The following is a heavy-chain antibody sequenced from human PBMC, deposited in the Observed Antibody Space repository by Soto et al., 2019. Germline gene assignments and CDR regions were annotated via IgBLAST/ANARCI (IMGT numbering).Heavy chain of an antibody. CDR1: GGSFSDYY. J-gene: IGHJ6*03. D-gene: IGHD2-2*01. Sequence: QVQLQQWGAGLLKPSETLSLTCAVYGGSFSDYYWSWIRQPPGKGLEWIGEIYHSGSTNYSPSLTSRVTISVATSKNQFSLKLSCVTGADTAVYYCARLIRGGDIVVVPAAMDYYYYMDVWGKGTTVTVSS. CDR3: ARLIRGGDIVVVPAAMDYYYYMDV. V-gene: IGHV4-34*01. CDR2: IYHSGST.